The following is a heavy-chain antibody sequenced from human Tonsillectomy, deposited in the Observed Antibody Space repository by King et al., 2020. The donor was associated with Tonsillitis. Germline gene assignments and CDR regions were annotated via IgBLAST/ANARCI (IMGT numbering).Heavy chain of an antibody. J-gene: IGHJ6*02. Sequence: QVQLVESGGGVVQPGRSLRLSCVASGFTFSNYAMHWVRQAPGKGLEWVAVLSYDGSNRYYADSVKGRFTISRDNSKNTLYLQMNSLRAEDTAVYYCARDRANTMVRGSGGMDVWGQGTTVTVSS. CDR2: LSYDGSNR. CDR3: ARDRANTMVRGSGGMDV. D-gene: IGHD3-10*01. V-gene: IGHV3-30-3*01. CDR1: GFTFSNYA.